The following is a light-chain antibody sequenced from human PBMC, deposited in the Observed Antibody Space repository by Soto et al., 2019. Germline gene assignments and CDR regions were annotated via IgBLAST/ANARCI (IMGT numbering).Light chain of an antibody. CDR1: QSTCNC. Sequence: DFQMTQGPSTLSASVGDRVTITCRASQSTCNCLAWSQQKPGQAPKVRIYKGSNSEDGVPSRFSGRGAGTEFTLTISSLQADDSVTYYCLHYNRYPYTFGQGTKLEIK. V-gene: IGKV1-5*03. CDR3: LHYNRYPYT. CDR2: KGS. J-gene: IGKJ2*01.